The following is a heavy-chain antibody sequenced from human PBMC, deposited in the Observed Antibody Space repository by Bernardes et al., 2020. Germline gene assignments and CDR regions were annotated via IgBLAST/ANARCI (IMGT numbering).Heavy chain of an antibody. J-gene: IGHJ4*02. D-gene: IGHD2-8*01. Sequence: GGSLRLSCAASGFTFSNYNMNWVRQAPGKGLEWVSFIGSGSDFIYYADSVKGRFTISRDNAKNSLYLQMNSLRAEDSAVYYCAGEMADRGPLDYLGQGTRVTGAS. CDR2: IGSGSDFI. V-gene: IGHV3-21*01. CDR1: GFTFSNYN. CDR3: AGEMADRGPLDY.